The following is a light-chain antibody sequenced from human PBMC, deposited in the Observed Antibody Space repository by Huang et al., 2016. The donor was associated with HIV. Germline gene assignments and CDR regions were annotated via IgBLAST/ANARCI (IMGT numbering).Light chain of an antibody. Sequence: EIVLTQSPGTLSLSPGERATLSCRASQSVSNNYVAWYQQRPGQAPRLLTYGPSRRPPSIPNRFSSSGSGADFTLTISRLEPEDFAVYYCQQYGSSVPLTFGGGTKVEIK. CDR1: QSVSNNY. CDR2: GPS. CDR3: QQYGSSVPLT. V-gene: IGKV3-20*01. J-gene: IGKJ4*01.